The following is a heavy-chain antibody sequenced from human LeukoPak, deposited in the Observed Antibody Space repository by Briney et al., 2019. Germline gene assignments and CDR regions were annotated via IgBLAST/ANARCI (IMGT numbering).Heavy chain of an antibody. D-gene: IGHD6-13*01. Sequence: GGSLRLSCAASGFTFSSYSMNWVCQAPGKGLEWVSSISSSSSYIYYADSVKGRFTISRDNAKNSLYLQMNSLRAEDTAVYYCARERKSSRGANYYYGMDVWGQGTTVTVSS. CDR2: ISSSSSYI. J-gene: IGHJ6*02. CDR3: ARERKSSRGANYYYGMDV. CDR1: GFTFSSYS. V-gene: IGHV3-21*01.